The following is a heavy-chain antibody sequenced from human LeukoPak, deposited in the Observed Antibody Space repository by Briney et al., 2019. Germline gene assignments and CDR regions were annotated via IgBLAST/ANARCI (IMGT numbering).Heavy chain of an antibody. CDR2: ISAYNGNT. J-gene: IGHJ3*02. CDR1: GYTFTSYG. Sequence: GASVKVSCKASGYTFTSYGISWVRQAPGQGLEWMGWISAYNGNTNYAQKLQGRVTMTTDTSTSTAYMELRSLRSGDTAVYYCARDLDDFWSGYYDAFDIWGQGTMVTVSS. CDR3: ARDLDDFWSGYYDAFDI. D-gene: IGHD3-3*01. V-gene: IGHV1-18*01.